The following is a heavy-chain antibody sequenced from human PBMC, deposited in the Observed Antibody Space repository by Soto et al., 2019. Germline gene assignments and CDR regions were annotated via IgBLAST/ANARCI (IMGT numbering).Heavy chain of an antibody. V-gene: IGHV3-23*01. Sequence: EVQLLESGGGLVQPGGSLRLSCAASGFTFSSYAMSWVRQAPGKGLEWVSAISGSGGSTYYADSVKGRFTISRDNSKNTLYLQMNSLRAEDTAVYYCAKDLGVGGLIFYDSSGYYPFDYWGQGTLVTVSS. CDR3: AKDLGVGGLIFYDSSGYYPFDY. J-gene: IGHJ4*02. CDR1: GFTFSSYA. D-gene: IGHD3-22*01. CDR2: ISGSGGST.